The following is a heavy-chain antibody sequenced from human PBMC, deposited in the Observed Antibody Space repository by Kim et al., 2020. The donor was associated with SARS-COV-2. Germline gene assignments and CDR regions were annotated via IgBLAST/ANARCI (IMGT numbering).Heavy chain of an antibody. CDR3: ARQQHIVVVTAIRFWFDP. Sequence: KSRVTISVDTAKNQFSLKLSSGTAADTAVYYCARQQHIVVVTAIRFWFDPWGQGTLVTVSS. D-gene: IGHD2-21*02. J-gene: IGHJ5*02. V-gene: IGHV4-39*01.